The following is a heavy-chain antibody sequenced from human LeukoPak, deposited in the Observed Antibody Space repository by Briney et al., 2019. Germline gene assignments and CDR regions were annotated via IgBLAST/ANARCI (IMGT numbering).Heavy chain of an antibody. V-gene: IGHV4-31*03. CDR3: ATPYCGTISCLDVFDI. J-gene: IGHJ3*02. D-gene: IGHD2-21*01. CDR2: MYYSGST. Sequence: SETLSFTCTVSGVSISSDKCYWSWIRQRPGKVLEWIGYMYYSGSTYYNPSLKSRVSISLGTPTNQFSLKLTSVPAADTAVYYCATPYCGTISCLDVFDIWGQGTMVTVSS. CDR1: GVSISSDKCY.